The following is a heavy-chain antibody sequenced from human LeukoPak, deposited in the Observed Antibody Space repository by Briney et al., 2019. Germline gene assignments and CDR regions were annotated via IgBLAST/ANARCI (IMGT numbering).Heavy chain of an antibody. CDR3: ARLGQWLVPYFDY. CDR2: INPNSGGT. J-gene: IGHJ4*02. D-gene: IGHD6-19*01. CDR1: GYTFTGYY. Sequence: GASVKVSCKASGYTFTGYYMHWVRQAPGQGLEWMGWINPNSGGTNYAQKFQGRVTMTRDTSISTAYMEPSRLRSDDTAVYYCARLGQWLVPYFDYWGQGTLVTVSS. V-gene: IGHV1-2*02.